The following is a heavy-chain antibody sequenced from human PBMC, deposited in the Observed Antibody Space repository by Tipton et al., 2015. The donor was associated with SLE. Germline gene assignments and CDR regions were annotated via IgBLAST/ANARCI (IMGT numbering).Heavy chain of an antibody. CDR2: IYTSGST. CDR3: ARGHGVYYFDY. V-gene: IGHV4-61*02. D-gene: IGHD3-10*01. Sequence: TLSLTCTVSGGSISSGSYYWSWIRQPAGKGLEWIGRIYTSGSTNYNPPLKSRVTISVDTSKNQFSLKLSSVTAADTAVYYFARGHGVYYFDYWGQGTLVTVSS. J-gene: IGHJ4*02. CDR1: GGSISSGSYY.